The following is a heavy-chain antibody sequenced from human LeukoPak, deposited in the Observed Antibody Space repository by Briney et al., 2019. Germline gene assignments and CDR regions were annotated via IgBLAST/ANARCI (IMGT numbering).Heavy chain of an antibody. CDR3: ARANDNYYYYYMDV. CDR2: INQDGTEK. Sequence: GGSLRLSCAASGFSFTTYWMSWVRQAPGKGLEWVANINQDGTEKYYVDSVKGRFTISRDNAKNSLYLQMNSLRAEDTAVYYCARANDNYYYYYMDVWGKGTTVTISS. CDR1: GFSFTTYW. J-gene: IGHJ6*03. D-gene: IGHD3-9*01. V-gene: IGHV3-7*01.